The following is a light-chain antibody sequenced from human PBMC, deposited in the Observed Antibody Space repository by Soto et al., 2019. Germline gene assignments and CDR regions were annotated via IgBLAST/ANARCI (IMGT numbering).Light chain of an antibody. Sequence: QAVVTQPPSVSAAPGQKVTISCSGSSSNIGNNYVSWYQQLPGTAPKLLIYDNNKRPSGIPDRCSGSKSGTSATLGITGLQTGDDADYYCGTWDSSLSGGRVFGGGTMLTVL. J-gene: IGLJ3*02. CDR1: SSNIGNNY. CDR2: DNN. V-gene: IGLV1-51*01. CDR3: GTWDSSLSGGRV.